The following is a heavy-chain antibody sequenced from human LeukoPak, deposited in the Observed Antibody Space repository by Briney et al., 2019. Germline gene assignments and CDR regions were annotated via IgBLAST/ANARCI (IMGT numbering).Heavy chain of an antibody. CDR1: GYTFTSYY. D-gene: IGHD4-17*01. CDR2: INPTHGGT. V-gene: IGHV1-2*02. CDR3: AIVTTADGY. J-gene: IGHJ4*02. Sequence: GASVKVSCKASGYTFTSYYIHWVRQAPGQGLGWMGWINPTHGGTNFTQKFQGRVHMTRDTSITTAYMQLTRLISDDTAMYYCAIVTTADGYWGQGTPLTVSS.